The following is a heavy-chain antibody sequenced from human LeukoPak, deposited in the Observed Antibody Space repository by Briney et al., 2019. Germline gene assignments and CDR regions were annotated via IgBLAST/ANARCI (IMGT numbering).Heavy chain of an antibody. J-gene: IGHJ5*02. CDR1: GGTFSSYA. Sequence: GASVKVSCKASGGTFSSYAISWVRQAPGQGLEWMGGIIPIFGTANYAQKFQGRVTITTDESTSTAYMELSRLRSEDTAVYYCARDGSSGYREGFDPWGQGTLVTVSS. V-gene: IGHV1-69*05. CDR2: IIPIFGTA. CDR3: ARDGSSGYREGFDP. D-gene: IGHD3-22*01.